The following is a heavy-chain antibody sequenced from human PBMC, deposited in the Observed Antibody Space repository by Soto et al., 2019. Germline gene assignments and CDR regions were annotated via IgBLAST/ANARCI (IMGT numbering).Heavy chain of an antibody. CDR2: IYSGGRT. V-gene: IGHV3-66*01. J-gene: IGHJ3*02. CDR3: ARDSQYFYGDYGGDAFDI. D-gene: IGHD4-17*01. Sequence: EVQVVESGGGLVQPGGSLRLSCAASGFTVSSNYMSWVRQAPGKGLEWVSLIYSGGRTYYADSVKGRFTISRDNSKNTLYLQMNSLRAEDTAVYYCARDSQYFYGDYGGDAFDIWGQGTMVTVSS. CDR1: GFTVSSNY.